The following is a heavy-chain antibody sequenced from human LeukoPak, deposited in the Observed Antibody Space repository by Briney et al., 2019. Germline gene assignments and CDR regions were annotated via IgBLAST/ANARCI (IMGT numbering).Heavy chain of an antibody. J-gene: IGHJ4*02. Sequence: PSETLSLTCTVSGGSVSSGSYYWSWIRQPPGKGLEWIGYIYYSGSTNYNPSLKSRVTISVDTSKNQFSPKLTSVTAADTAVYYCARTVYSSSCYDYWGQGTLVTVSS. D-gene: IGHD6-13*01. CDR3: ARTVYSSSCYDY. V-gene: IGHV4-61*01. CDR2: IYYSGST. CDR1: GGSVSSGSYY.